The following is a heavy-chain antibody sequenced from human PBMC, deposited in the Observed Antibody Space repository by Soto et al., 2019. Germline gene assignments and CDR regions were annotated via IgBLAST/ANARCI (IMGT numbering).Heavy chain of an antibody. Sequence: TLCLTCDVSGSSLTAGVYYWNRLRQRPGEGLEWIGHIHHTGTTKINPSLKSRVGILVDTSKNQFSLRLTSVTAADAAIYHCARWPGAVTAIESFDSPGQGDLVTVSS. CDR1: GSSLTAGVYY. V-gene: IGHV4-31*11. CDR2: IHHTGTT. J-gene: IGHJ5*01. D-gene: IGHD2-21*02. CDR3: ARWPGAVTAIESFDS.